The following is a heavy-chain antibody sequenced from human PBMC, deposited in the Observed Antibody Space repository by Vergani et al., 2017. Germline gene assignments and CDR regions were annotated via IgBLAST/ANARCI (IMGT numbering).Heavy chain of an antibody. D-gene: IGHD3-10*01. J-gene: IGHJ6*03. CDR2: ISWDGGST. CDR3: AKDSGSGSYIYYYYYMDV. V-gene: IGHV3-43D*03. Sequence: EVQLVESGGVVVQPGGSLRLSCAASGFTFDDYAMHWVRQAPGKGLEWVSLISWDGGSTYYADSVKGRFTISSDNSKNSLYLQMNSLGSEDTALYYCAKDSGSGSYIYYYYYMDVWGKGTTVTVSS. CDR1: GFTFDDYA.